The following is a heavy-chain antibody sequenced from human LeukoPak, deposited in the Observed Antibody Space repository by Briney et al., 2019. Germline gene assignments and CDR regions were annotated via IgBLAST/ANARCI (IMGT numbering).Heavy chain of an antibody. CDR2: ISYDGSNK. CDR1: GFTFSSYA. Sequence: GGSLRLSCAASGFTFSSYAMHWVRQAPGKGLEWVAVISYDGSNKYYADPVKGRFTISRDNSKNTLYLQMNSLRAEDTAVYYCARDDYSNYVQAFDIWGQGTMVTVSS. V-gene: IGHV3-30-3*01. CDR3: ARDDYSNYVQAFDI. J-gene: IGHJ3*02. D-gene: IGHD4-11*01.